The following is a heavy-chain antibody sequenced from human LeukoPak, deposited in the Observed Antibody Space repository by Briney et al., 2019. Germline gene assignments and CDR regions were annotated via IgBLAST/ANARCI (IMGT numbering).Heavy chain of an antibody. V-gene: IGHV3-30-3*01. Sequence: GGSLRLSCVASGFTFSSYAMHWVRQAPGKGLEWVAVISYDGSNKYYADSVKGRFTISRDNSKNTLYLQMNSLRAEDTAVYYCAPGIAAAGTGYWGQGTLVTVSS. CDR2: ISYDGSNK. D-gene: IGHD6-13*01. J-gene: IGHJ4*02. CDR3: APGIAAAGTGY. CDR1: GFTFSSYA.